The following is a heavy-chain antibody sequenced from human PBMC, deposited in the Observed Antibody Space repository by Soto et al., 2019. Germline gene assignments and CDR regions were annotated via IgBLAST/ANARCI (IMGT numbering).Heavy chain of an antibody. CDR2: IYYSGST. V-gene: IGHV4-39*01. CDR1: GGSISSSSYY. J-gene: IGHJ6*02. CDR3: ARRLYYDSSGFEGGGMDV. Sequence: SETLSLTCTVSGGSISSSSYYWGWIRQPPGKGLEWIGSIYYSGSTYYNPSLKSRVTISVDTSKNQFSLKLSSVTAADTAVYYCARRLYYDSSGFEGGGMDVSGQGTTVTVSS. D-gene: IGHD3-22*01.